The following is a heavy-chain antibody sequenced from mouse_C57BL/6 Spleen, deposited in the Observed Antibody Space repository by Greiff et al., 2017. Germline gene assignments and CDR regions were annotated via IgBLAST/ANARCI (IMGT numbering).Heavy chain of an antibody. V-gene: IGHV6-6*01. J-gene: IGHJ1*03. D-gene: IGHD2-2*01. Sequence: EVQVVESGGGLVQPGGSMKLSCAASGFTFSDAWMDWVRQSPEKGLEWVAEIRNKANNHAPYYAESVKGRFTISRDDSKSSVYLQMNSLRAEDTGIYFCTRPGYGEAYFDVWGTGTTVTVSS. CDR3: TRPGYGEAYFDV. CDR2: IRNKANNHAP. CDR1: GFTFSDAW.